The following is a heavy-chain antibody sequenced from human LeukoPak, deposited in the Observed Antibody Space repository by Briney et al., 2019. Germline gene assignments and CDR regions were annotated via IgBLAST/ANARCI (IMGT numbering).Heavy chain of an antibody. CDR2: INTNTGNP. J-gene: IGHJ4*02. Sequence: ASVKVSCKASGYTFTSSALNWVRQAPGQGLEWMGWINTNTGNPTYAQGFTGRFVFSLDTSVSTAYLHISSLEAEDTAIYYCATDLKKGDSGCFDYWGQGTLVTVSA. CDR1: GYTFTSSA. D-gene: IGHD6-19*01. V-gene: IGHV7-4-1*02. CDR3: ATDLKKGDSGCFDY.